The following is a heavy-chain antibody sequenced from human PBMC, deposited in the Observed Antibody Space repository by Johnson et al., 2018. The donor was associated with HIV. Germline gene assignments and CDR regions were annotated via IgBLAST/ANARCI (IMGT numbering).Heavy chain of an antibody. CDR2: ISYDGSAK. CDR1: GFTFSSYG. Sequence: QMQLVESGGGVVQPGRSLRLSCAASGFTFSSYGMHWVRQAPGKGLEWVAVISYDGSAKFYVDSVKGRFTISRDNAKNSLYLQMNSLRDEDTAVYYCVTADRGSAWGQGTTVTVSS. CDR3: VTADRGSA. D-gene: IGHD1-26*01. J-gene: IGHJ3*01. V-gene: IGHV3-30*03.